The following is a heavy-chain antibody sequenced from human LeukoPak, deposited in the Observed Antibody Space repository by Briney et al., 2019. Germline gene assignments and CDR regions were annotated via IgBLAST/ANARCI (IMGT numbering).Heavy chain of an antibody. Sequence: PGGSLRLSCAASGFTFSNYAMSWVRQAPGKGLEWVSAISGSGGSTYYADSVKGRFTISRDNSKKTLYLQMNSLRAEDTALYYCASLDYFDSSDYGDYWGQGTLVTVSS. D-gene: IGHD3-22*01. CDR3: ASLDYFDSSDYGDY. CDR1: GFTFSNYA. V-gene: IGHV3-23*01. CDR2: ISGSGGST. J-gene: IGHJ4*02.